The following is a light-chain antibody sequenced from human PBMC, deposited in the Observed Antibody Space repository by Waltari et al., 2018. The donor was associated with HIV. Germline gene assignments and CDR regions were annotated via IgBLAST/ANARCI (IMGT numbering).Light chain of an antibody. Sequence: ELVLPQSPGTLSLSPGERAPLSCRASQSVSSRYLAWYQQKPGQAPRLLIYGASSRAPGIPDRCSGSGSGTDFTLTISRLEPEDFAVYYCQQYGSSSTFGGGTKVEIK. V-gene: IGKV3-20*01. CDR1: QSVSSRY. CDR2: GAS. CDR3: QQYGSSST. J-gene: IGKJ4*01.